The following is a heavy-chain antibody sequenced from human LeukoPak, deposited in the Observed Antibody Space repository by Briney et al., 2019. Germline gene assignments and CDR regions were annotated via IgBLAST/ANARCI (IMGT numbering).Heavy chain of an antibody. CDR1: GFTFSSQW. J-gene: IGHJ6*03. V-gene: IGHV3-7*01. CDR3: AREGAARAKFYYYYYYMDV. Sequence: PGGSLRHSRAPSGFTFSSQWMSWVRQAPGKGLEWVANIKQDGSEKYYVDSVKGRFTISRDNAKYSLYLQMNSLRAEDTAVYYCAREGAARAKFYYYYYYMDVWGKGTTVTVSS. D-gene: IGHD6-6*01. CDR2: IKQDGSEK.